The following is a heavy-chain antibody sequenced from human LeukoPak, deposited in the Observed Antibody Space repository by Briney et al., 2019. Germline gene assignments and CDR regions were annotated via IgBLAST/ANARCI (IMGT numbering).Heavy chain of an antibody. CDR3: ARGVYGGNYWYFDL. CDR1: GGSISSYY. Sequence: KPSQTLSLTCTVAGGSISSYYWSWLRQPPGKGLEWIGYIYYSGSTNYNPSLKSRVTISVDTSKNQFSLKLSSVTAADTAVYYCARGVYGGNYWYFDLWGRGTLVTVSS. D-gene: IGHD4-23*01. CDR2: IYYSGST. J-gene: IGHJ2*01. V-gene: IGHV4-59*01.